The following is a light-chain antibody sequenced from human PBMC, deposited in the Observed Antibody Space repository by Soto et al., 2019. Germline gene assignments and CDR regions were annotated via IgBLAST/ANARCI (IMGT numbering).Light chain of an antibody. V-gene: IGKV3-11*01. Sequence: ESVLPQSPAPLSLSPGERATLSCRASQSVSSYLAWYQQKPCQAPRLLIYDASNRATGIPARFSGSGSGTDFTLTISSREPEDFSVYYCQQRSNWPPYTFGQGTKLEIK. J-gene: IGKJ2*01. CDR3: QQRSNWPPYT. CDR1: QSVSSY. CDR2: DAS.